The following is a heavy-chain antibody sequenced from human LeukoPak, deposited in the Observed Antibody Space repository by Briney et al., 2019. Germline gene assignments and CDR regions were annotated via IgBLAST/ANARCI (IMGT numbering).Heavy chain of an antibody. J-gene: IGHJ4*02. CDR3: ARGQGDSSGYCLDY. D-gene: IGHD3-22*01. Sequence: PGGSLRLSCAASGFTFSSFAMTWVRQAPGKGLEWVSATVGGGDPTHYADSVRGRFTISRDNAKNSLYLQMNSLRAEDTAVYYCARGQGDSSGYCLDYWGQGTLVTVSS. V-gene: IGHV3-23*01. CDR1: GFTFSSFA. CDR2: TVGGGDPT.